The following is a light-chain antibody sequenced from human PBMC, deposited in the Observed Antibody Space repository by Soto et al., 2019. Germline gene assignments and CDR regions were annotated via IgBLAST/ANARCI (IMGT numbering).Light chain of an antibody. CDR3: SSYTTSNTRQIV. V-gene: IGLV2-14*03. Sequence: QSVLTQPASVSGSPVQSSSLSCTGTSSDVGGYNYVSWYQHHPGKAPKLIIYDVSNRPSGVSIRFSGSKSDNTASLTISGLQPEDEADYHCSSYTTSNTRQIVFGTGTKVTVL. CDR1: SSDVGGYNY. J-gene: IGLJ1*01. CDR2: DVS.